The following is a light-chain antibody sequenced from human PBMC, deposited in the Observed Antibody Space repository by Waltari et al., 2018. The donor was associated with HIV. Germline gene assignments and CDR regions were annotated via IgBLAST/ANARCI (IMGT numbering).Light chain of an antibody. CDR2: KDT. J-gene: IGLJ3*02. CDR3: QSADSNASLWV. CDR1: ALPQHS. V-gene: IGLV3-25*03. Sequence: SYELTQPPSVSVSPGQTARITCSGAALPQHSAYCYQQRPGQAPGLVIHKDTERPSGIPERFSGSSSGTTATLTIIGVQAQDEADYHCQSADSNASLWVFGGGTKLTVL.